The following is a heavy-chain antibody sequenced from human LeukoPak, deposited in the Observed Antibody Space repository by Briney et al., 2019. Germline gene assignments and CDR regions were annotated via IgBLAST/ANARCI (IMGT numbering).Heavy chain of an antibody. CDR1: GGSFSGYY. J-gene: IGHJ4*02. Sequence: RPSETLSLTCAVYGGSFSGYYWSWVRQPPEKGLEWIGEINHSGSTNYNPSLKSRVTISVDTSKNQFSLKLSSVTAADTAVYYCARGRFGDYVWGSYRSRAFDYWGQGTLVTVSS. D-gene: IGHD3-16*02. V-gene: IGHV4-34*01. CDR2: INHSGST. CDR3: ARGRFGDYVWGSYRSRAFDY.